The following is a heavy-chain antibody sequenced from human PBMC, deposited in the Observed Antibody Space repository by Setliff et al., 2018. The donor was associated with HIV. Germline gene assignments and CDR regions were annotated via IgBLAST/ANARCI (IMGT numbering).Heavy chain of an antibody. CDR3: ARDCTSTTCQRHYYYAMDV. Sequence: ASVKVSCKASGYTFTSYYLHWLRQAPGQGLEWMGISYPSDGRTQYAQKFQGRVTMTRDTSTSTAYMELNSLSSEDTAVYYCARDCTSTTCQRHYYYAMDVWGQGTTVTVSS. CDR2: SYPSDGRT. J-gene: IGHJ6*02. CDR1: GYTFTSYY. D-gene: IGHD2-2*01. V-gene: IGHV1-46*01.